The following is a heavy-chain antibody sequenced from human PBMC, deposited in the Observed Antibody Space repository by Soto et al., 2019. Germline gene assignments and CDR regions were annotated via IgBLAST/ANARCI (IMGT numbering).Heavy chain of an antibody. CDR1: GFTFTNAW. D-gene: IGHD6-19*01. CDR3: ADIAVSHTGDY. CDR2: IKRKIDGETT. Sequence: EVQLVESGGGLVKPGGSLRLSCAASGFTFTNAWMNWVRQAPGKGLEWVGRIKRKIDGETTDYAAPVKGRFTISRDDSKNTLYLQINSLQTEDTGVYYCADIAVSHTGDYWGQGTLVTVSS. V-gene: IGHV3-15*07. J-gene: IGHJ4*02.